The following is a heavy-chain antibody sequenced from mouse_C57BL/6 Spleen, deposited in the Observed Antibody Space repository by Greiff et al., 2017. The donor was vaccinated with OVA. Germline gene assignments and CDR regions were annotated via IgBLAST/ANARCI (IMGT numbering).Heavy chain of an antibody. CDR3: ARQGYSNLYYYAMDY. CDR2: ISSGSSTI. Sequence: EVKLVESGGGLVKPGGSLKLSCAASGFTFSDYGMHWVRQAPEKGLEWVAYISSGSSTIYYADTVKGRFTISRDNAKNTLFLQMTSLRSEDTAMYYCARQGYSNLYYYAMDYWGKGTSVTVSS. J-gene: IGHJ4*01. D-gene: IGHD2-5*01. CDR1: GFTFSDYG. V-gene: IGHV5-17*01.